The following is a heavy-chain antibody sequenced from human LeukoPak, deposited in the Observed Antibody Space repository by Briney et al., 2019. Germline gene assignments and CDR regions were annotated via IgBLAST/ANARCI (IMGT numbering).Heavy chain of an antibody. CDR1: GGSISSGSYY. V-gene: IGHV4-61*02. D-gene: IGHD6-6*01. Sequence: SETLSLTCTVSGGSISSGSYYWSWIRQPAGKGLEWIGRIYTSGSTNYNPSLKSRATISVDTSKNQFSLKLSSVTAADTAVYYCAIQLVSGAARHFDYWGQGTLVTVSS. CDR2: IYTSGST. J-gene: IGHJ4*02. CDR3: AIQLVSGAARHFDY.